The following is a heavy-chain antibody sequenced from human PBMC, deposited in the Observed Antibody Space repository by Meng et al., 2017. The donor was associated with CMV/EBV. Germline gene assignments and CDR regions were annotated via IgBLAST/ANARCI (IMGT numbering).Heavy chain of an antibody. CDR3: ARGVVTMIVVYDP. Sequence: LQLRESGPGRVKPSVTLSHTCTVLGGPISSSRSYWGWIRQPPGKGLEWIGSIYYSGSTYYNPSLKSRVTISVDTSKNQFSLKLSSVTAADTAVYYCARGVVTMIVVYDPWGQGTLVTVSS. CDR2: IYYSGST. CDR1: GGPISSSRSY. J-gene: IGHJ5*02. V-gene: IGHV4-39*07. D-gene: IGHD3-22*01.